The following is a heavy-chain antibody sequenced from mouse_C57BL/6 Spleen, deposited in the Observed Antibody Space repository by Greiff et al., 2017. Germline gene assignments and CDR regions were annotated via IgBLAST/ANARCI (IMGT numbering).Heavy chain of an antibody. CDR2: IDPSDSAT. J-gene: IGHJ1*03. D-gene: IGHD1-1*01. CDR3: ARRSSDWYFDV. V-gene: IGHV1-52*01. CDR1: GYTFTSYW. Sequence: QVQLQQPGAELVRPGSSVKLSCKASGYTFTSYWMHWVKQRPIQGLEWIGNIDPSDSATHYNQKFKDKATLTVDKSSSTAYMQLSSLTSEDSAVYYCARRSSDWYFDVWGTGTTVTVSS.